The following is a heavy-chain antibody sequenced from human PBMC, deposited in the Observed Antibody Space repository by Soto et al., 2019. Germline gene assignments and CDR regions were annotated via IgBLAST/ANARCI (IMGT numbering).Heavy chain of an antibody. Sequence: SSETLSLTCTVSGGSVSSDDYYWTWIRQPPGEGLEWVGYIYYTGRTHYNPSLQSRLSISIETSKNQFSLNLISVTAADTAVYSCARDLSNSPDYFDAWGQGTLLTVSS. CDR1: GGSVSSDDYY. CDR2: IYYTGRT. D-gene: IGHD6-6*01. CDR3: ARDLSNSPDYFDA. V-gene: IGHV4-30-4*01. J-gene: IGHJ4*02.